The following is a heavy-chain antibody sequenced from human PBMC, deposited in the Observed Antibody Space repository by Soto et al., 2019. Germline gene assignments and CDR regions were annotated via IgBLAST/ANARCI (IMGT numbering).Heavy chain of an antibody. CDR3: ARDRSTYGGGGTGEVKKNWFDP. CDR1: GGSISHYY. D-gene: IGHD2-8*01. CDR2: AYYSGST. J-gene: IGHJ5*02. Sequence: PSETLSLTCSVSGGSISHYYWSWIRQSPGKGLEWIGYAYYSGSTDYNPSLKSRVTMSVDTSKNQVSLKLNSVTTADTAVYYCARDRSTYGGGGTGEVKKNWFDPWGPGTLVTVSS. V-gene: IGHV4-59*01.